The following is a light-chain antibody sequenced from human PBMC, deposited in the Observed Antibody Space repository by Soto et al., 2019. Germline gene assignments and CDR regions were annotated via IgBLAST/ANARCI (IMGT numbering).Light chain of an antibody. CDR2: DVT. CDR1: SSDIGAYDY. V-gene: IGLV2-11*01. CDR3: CSYAGNLAL. Sequence: QSVLTQPASLSGSPGQSITISCTGTSSDIGAYDYVSWFQQHPGKAPKLMMSDVTKRPSGVPDRFSGSKSGNTASLTISGLQAEDEADYYCCSYAGNLALFGGGTKVTVL. J-gene: IGLJ2*01.